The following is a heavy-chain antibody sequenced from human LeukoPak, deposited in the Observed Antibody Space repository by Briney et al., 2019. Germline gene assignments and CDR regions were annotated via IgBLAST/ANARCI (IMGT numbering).Heavy chain of an antibody. CDR2: ISGSGGST. Sequence: PGGSLRLSCAVSGFTSSSYAMSWVRQAPGKGLEWVSTISGSGGSTYYADSVKGRFTISRDNSKNSLYLQMNSLRAEDTAVYYCAKVIRGYYASGSYYDAFDIWGQGTMVTVSS. V-gene: IGHV3-23*01. CDR1: GFTSSSYA. CDR3: AKVIRGYYASGSYYDAFDI. J-gene: IGHJ3*02. D-gene: IGHD3-10*01.